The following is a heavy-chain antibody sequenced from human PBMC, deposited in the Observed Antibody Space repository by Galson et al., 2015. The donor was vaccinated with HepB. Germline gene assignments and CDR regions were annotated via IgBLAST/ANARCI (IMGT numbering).Heavy chain of an antibody. CDR2: IRGKAYGGTT. Sequence: LRLSCAASGFTFGDYTMSWVRQAPGKGLEWVGFIRGKAYGGTTEYAASVKGRFTISRDDSKSIAYLQMNSLKTEDTAVYYCARDADYGPWDYWGQGTLVTVSS. CDR1: GFTFGDYT. V-gene: IGHV3-49*04. CDR3: ARDADYGPWDY. D-gene: IGHD4-17*01. J-gene: IGHJ4*02.